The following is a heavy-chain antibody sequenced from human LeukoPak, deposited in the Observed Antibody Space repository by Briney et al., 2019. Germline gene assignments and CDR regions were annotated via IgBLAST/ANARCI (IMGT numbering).Heavy chain of an antibody. CDR3: ARHRTAGNFDY. V-gene: IGHV4-39*01. CDR1: GGSISSTTYY. Sequence: SETLSLTCTVSGGSISSTTYYWGWIRRPPGKGLEWIGSIYYSGSTYYNPSLKSRVTVSVDASKNQFSLNLSSVTAADTAVYYCARHRTAGNFDYWGQGTLVTVSS. J-gene: IGHJ4*02. CDR2: IYYSGST. D-gene: IGHD1-14*01.